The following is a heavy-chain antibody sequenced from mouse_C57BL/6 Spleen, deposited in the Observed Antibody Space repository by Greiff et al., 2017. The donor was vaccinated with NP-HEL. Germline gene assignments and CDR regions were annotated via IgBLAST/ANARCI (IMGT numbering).Heavy chain of an antibody. CDR2: IYPGDGDT. V-gene: IGHV1-80*01. J-gene: IGHJ3*01. CDR3: ARKDYGNYVDAY. CDR1: GYAFSSYW. Sequence: QVQLQQSGAELVKPGASVKISCKASGYAFSSYWMNWVKQRPGKGLEWIGQIYPGDGDTNYNGKFKGKATLTADKSSSTAYMQLSSLTSEDSAVYFCARKDYGNYVDAYWGQGTLVTVSA. D-gene: IGHD2-1*01.